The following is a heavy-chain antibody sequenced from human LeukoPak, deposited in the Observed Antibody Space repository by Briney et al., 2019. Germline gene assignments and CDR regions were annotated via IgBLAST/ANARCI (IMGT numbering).Heavy chain of an antibody. Sequence: ASVKVSCKASGYTFTSYAMNWVRQAPGQGLEWMGWINTNTGNPTYAQGFTGRFVFSLDTSVSTAYLQISGLKAEDTAVYYCARGMIRGVIGGGAFDIWGQGTMVTVSS. D-gene: IGHD3-10*01. V-gene: IGHV7-4-1*02. CDR3: ARGMIRGVIGGGAFDI. J-gene: IGHJ3*02. CDR2: INTNTGNP. CDR1: GYTFTSYA.